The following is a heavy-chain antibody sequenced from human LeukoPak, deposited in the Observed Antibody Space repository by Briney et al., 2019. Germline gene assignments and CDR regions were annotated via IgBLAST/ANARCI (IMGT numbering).Heavy chain of an antibody. CDR1: GYTFRGNY. CDR2: IDANNGDT. V-gene: IGHV1-2*02. Sequence: ASVKISCKASGYTFRGNYIHRLRQAPGQGLERMGWIDANNGDTKSAQKFQGRVTMSRDTSISTAYMDLSSLSPDDAAVYYCAQDPSSVTLYFFDYWGQGTLVTVSS. CDR3: AQDPSSVTLYFFDY. D-gene: IGHD4-11*01. J-gene: IGHJ4*02.